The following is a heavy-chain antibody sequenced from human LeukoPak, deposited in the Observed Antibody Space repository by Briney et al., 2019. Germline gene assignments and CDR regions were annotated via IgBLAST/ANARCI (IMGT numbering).Heavy chain of an antibody. V-gene: IGHV3-21*01. Sequence: GGSLRLSCAASGFTFSSYSMNWVRQAPGKGLEWVSSISSSSSYIYYADSVKGRFTISRDNAKSSLYLHMNSLRAEDTAVYYCARTDSGSYYVHFDSWGQGTQVTVSS. D-gene: IGHD1-26*01. CDR3: ARTDSGSYYVHFDS. CDR1: GFTFSSYS. J-gene: IGHJ4*02. CDR2: ISSSSSYI.